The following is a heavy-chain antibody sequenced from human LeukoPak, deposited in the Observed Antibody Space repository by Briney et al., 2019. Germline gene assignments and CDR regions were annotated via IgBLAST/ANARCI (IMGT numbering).Heavy chain of an antibody. Sequence: GGSLRLSCAASGFTFSSYGMHWVRQAPGKGLEWVAVISYDGSNKYYADSVKGRFTISRDNSKNTLYLQMNSLRAEDTAVYYCAKEFSGYGYGRDDAFDIWGQGTMVTVSS. CDR2: ISYDGSNK. V-gene: IGHV3-30*18. D-gene: IGHD5-18*01. CDR3: AKEFSGYGYGRDDAFDI. CDR1: GFTFSSYG. J-gene: IGHJ3*02.